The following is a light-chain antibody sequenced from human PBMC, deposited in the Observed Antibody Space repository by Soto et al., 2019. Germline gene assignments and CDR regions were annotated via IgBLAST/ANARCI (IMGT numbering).Light chain of an antibody. J-gene: IGKJ2*01. CDR3: QPYHSFSFP. V-gene: IGKV1-5*01. CDR1: QSITYW. CDR2: DVF. Sequence: DIQMTQSPSSLSASVGDRVTITCRASQSITYWLAWYQQKPGRAPKLLIYDVFNLQSGVPSRFSGSGSGTEFPLTIRSLQPDGSATYYCQPYHSFSFPFCQGNKLEIK.